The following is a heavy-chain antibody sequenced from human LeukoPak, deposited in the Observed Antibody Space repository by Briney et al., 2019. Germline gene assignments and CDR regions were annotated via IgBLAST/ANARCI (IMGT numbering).Heavy chain of an antibody. CDR1: GFTFSSYA. V-gene: IGHV3-23*01. D-gene: IGHD5-18*01. J-gene: IGHJ4*02. CDR3: AKGNGYSYGRYYFDY. Sequence: PGGSLRLSCAASGFTFSSYAMSWVRQAPGKGPEWVSAITASGGNTYYADSVKGRFTISRDNSKNTLYLQVNSLRAEDTAVYYCAKGNGYSYGRYYFDYWGQGTLVTVSS. CDR2: ITASGGNT.